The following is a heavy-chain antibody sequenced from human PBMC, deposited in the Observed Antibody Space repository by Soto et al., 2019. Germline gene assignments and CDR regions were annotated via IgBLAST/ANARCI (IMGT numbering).Heavy chain of an antibody. D-gene: IGHD6-13*01. J-gene: IGHJ4*02. Sequence: GASVKVSCKASGYTFTTYGISWVRQAPGQGLEWMGWISAYNGNTNYAQKLQGRVTMTTDTSTSTAYMELRSLRSDDTAVYYCARGHQRHSSSWFDYWGQGTLVTVSS. CDR2: ISAYNGNT. CDR3: ARGHQRHSSSWFDY. CDR1: GYTFTTYG. V-gene: IGHV1-18*04.